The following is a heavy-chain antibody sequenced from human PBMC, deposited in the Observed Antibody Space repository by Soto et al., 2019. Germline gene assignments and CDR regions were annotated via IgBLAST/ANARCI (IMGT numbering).Heavy chain of an antibody. V-gene: IGHV1-8*01. J-gene: IGHJ3*02. CDR1: GYTLTSYD. CDR3: ARGRVKYSGYDLYAFDI. D-gene: IGHD5-12*01. Sequence: ASVKVSCKASGYTLTSYDGNWVRQATGQGLEWMGWMNPNSGNTGYAQKFQGRVTMTRNTSISTAYMELSSLRSEDTAVYYCARGRVKYSGYDLYAFDIWGQGTIVTVSS. CDR2: MNPNSGNT.